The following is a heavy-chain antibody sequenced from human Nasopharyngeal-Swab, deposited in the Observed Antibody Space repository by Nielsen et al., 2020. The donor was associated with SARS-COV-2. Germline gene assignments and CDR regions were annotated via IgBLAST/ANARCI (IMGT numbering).Heavy chain of an antibody. CDR2: IFSNDEK. V-gene: IGHV2-26*01. J-gene: IGHJ6*02. D-gene: IGHD3-10*01. CDR3: ARIKRITMVQGVMGYYYGMDV. Sequence: WIRQPPGKALEWLAHIFSNDEKPYSTSLKSRPTISKDTSKSQVVLTMTNMDPVDTATYYCARIKRITMVQGVMGYYYGMDVWGQGTTVTVSS.